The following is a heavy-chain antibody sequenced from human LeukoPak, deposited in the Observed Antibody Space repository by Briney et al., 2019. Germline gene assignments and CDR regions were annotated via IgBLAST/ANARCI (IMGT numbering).Heavy chain of an antibody. CDR3: ARSMVTIFGVVINPLDY. CDR1: GFTFDDYA. Sequence: GRSLRLSCAASGFTFDDYAMHWVRQAPGKGLEWVSGISWSSGSIGYADSVKGRFTISRDNAKNSLYLQMNSLRAEDTALYYCARSMVTIFGVVINPLDYWGRGTLVTVSS. J-gene: IGHJ4*02. D-gene: IGHD3-3*01. CDR2: ISWSSGSI. V-gene: IGHV3-9*01.